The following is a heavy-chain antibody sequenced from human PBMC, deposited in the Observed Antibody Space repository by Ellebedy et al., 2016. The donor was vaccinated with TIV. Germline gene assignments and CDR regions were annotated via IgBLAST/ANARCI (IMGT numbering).Heavy chain of an antibody. CDR3: ARDKAYCGGDCYSGHYYYYYYMDV. Sequence: ASVKVSCKASGYTFTAYYMHWVRQAPGQGLEWMGWINPNSGGTNYAQKFQGWVTITRDTSISTAYMELSRLRSDDTAVYYCARDKAYCGGDCYSGHYYYYYYMDVWGKGTTVTVSS. J-gene: IGHJ6*03. D-gene: IGHD2-21*02. CDR2: INPNSGGT. V-gene: IGHV1-2*04. CDR1: GYTFTAYY.